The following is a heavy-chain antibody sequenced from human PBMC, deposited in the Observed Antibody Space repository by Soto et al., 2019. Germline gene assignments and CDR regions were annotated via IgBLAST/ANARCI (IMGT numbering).Heavy chain of an antibody. CDR1: GGSINSYY. CDR3: ARQGFGPLHGLVDV. CDR2: VPHSWGS. V-gene: IGHV4-59*08. J-gene: IGHJ6*02. Sequence: QVQLQESGPGLVKPSETLSLSCTVSGGSINSYYWGWIRQSPGKRMEWIGYVPHSWGSNYNPSLQSRVVTSPYASKSQSSLNLTSVTATNTAVYYCARQGFGPLHGLVDVWGQGTTVTVYS. D-gene: IGHD3-10*01.